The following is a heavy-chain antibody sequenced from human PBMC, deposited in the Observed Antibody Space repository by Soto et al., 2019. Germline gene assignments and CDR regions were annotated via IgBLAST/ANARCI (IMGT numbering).Heavy chain of an antibody. CDR1: GFSFSTYS. D-gene: IGHD1-1*01. CDR3: ARSTSVGGMDV. J-gene: IGHJ6*02. V-gene: IGHV3-21*01. CDR2: IRGSGDYT. Sequence: EVQLVESGGGLVMPGGSLRLSCIASGFSFSTYSMNWVRQAPGKGLEWVSSIRGSGDYTYYADSLKGRFTISRDNAKNSLALQMISLRAEDTAGDYCARSTSVGGMDVWGQGTTVTVSS.